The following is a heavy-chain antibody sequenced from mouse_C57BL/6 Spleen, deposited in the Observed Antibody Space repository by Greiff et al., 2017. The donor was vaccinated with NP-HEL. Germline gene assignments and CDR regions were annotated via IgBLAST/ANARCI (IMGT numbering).Heavy chain of an antibody. CDR1: GYAFSSSW. CDR3: ARSGYYGSNY. J-gene: IGHJ2*01. V-gene: IGHV1-82*01. D-gene: IGHD1-1*01. CDR2: IYPGDGDT. Sequence: VQLQQSGPELVKPGASVKISCKASGYAFSSSWMNWVKQRPGKGLEWIGRIYPGDGDTNYNGKFKGKATLTTDKSSSTAYMQLRSLTSEDSAVYFCARSGYYGSNYWGQGTTLTVAS.